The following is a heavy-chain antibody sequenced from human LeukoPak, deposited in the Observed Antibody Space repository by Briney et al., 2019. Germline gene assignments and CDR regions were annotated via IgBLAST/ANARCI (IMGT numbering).Heavy chain of an antibody. Sequence: GGSLRLSCAASGFTFSSYAMSWVRQAPGKGLEWVSAISGSGGSTYYADSVKGRFTISRDNSKNTLYLQMNSLRAEDTAVYYCAKARFGVVSSFMDVWGQGTTVTVSS. V-gene: IGHV3-23*01. D-gene: IGHD3-3*01. CDR2: ISGSGGST. CDR1: GFTFSSYA. J-gene: IGHJ6*02. CDR3: AKARFGVVSSFMDV.